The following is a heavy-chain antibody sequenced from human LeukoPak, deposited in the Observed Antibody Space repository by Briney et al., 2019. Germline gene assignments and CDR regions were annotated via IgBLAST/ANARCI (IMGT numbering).Heavy chain of an antibody. CDR2: IYHSGST. Sequence: SETLSLTYTVSGGSISSSSYYWGWIRQPPGKGLEWIGEIYHSGSTNYNPSLKSRVTISVDKSKNQFSLKLSSVTAADTAVYYCARYDRRAFDIWGQGTMVTVSS. CDR3: ARYDRRAFDI. CDR1: GGSISSSSYY. D-gene: IGHD3-22*01. J-gene: IGHJ3*02. V-gene: IGHV4-39*07.